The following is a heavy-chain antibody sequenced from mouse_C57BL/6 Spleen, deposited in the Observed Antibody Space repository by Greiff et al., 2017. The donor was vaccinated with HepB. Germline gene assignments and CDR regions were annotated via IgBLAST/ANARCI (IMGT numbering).Heavy chain of an antibody. J-gene: IGHJ2*01. CDR3: TRSGVTTVVAGDY. D-gene: IGHD1-1*01. CDR2: IYPGNSDT. Sequence: LQQSGTVLARPGASVKMSCKTSGYTFTSYWMHWVKQRPGQGLEWIGAIYPGNSDTSYNQKFKGKAKLTAVTSASTAYMELSSLTNEDSVVDYWTRSGVTTVVAGDYWGQGTTLTVSS. CDR1: GYTFTSYW. V-gene: IGHV1-5*01.